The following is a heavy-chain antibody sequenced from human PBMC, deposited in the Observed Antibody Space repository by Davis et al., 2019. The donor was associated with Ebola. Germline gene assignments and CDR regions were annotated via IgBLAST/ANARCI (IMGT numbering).Heavy chain of an antibody. D-gene: IGHD6-25*01. CDR1: GYRFTSYW. V-gene: IGHV5-51*01. Sequence: GESLKISCEGSGYRFTSYWIAWVRQMPGKGLEWMGIIYPGDSDTRYSPSFLGQVTISADKSISTAYLQWRSLKASDTAMYFWARRGSAPRAGDYYGMDVWGQGTTVTV. CDR2: IYPGDSDT. CDR3: ARRGSAPRAGDYYGMDV. J-gene: IGHJ6*02.